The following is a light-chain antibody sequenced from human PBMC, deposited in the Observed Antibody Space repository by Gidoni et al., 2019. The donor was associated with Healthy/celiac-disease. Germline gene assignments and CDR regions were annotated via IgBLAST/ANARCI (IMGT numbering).Light chain of an antibody. J-gene: IGKJ4*01. V-gene: IGKV3-11*01. CDR1: QSVSSY. CDR3: RQRSNWPGLT. Sequence: EIVLTQSPATLSLSPGERATLSCRASQSVSSYLAWYQQKPGQAPRQLIYDAANRATGIPARFSSSGSGTDFTLPISSLEPEDFAVYYCRQRSNWPGLTFGGGTKVEIK. CDR2: DAA.